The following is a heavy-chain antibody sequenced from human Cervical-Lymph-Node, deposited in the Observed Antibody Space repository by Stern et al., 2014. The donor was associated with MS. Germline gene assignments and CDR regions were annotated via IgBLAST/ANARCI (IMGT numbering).Heavy chain of an antibody. CDR3: AVRYCSGGRCYSVPDV. Sequence: QVQLVESGSEVKKPGASVKVSCKASEYTHNNYLIHWVRQAPGPPPDWMGGINPSGATNYAQKVQDRVTMTTDASTSTFYMELSRLRSEDTAVYYCAVRYCSGGRCYSVPDVWGQGTTVIVSS. CDR1: EYTHNNYL. V-gene: IGHV1-46*02. D-gene: IGHD2-15*01. CDR2: INPSGAT. J-gene: IGHJ6*02.